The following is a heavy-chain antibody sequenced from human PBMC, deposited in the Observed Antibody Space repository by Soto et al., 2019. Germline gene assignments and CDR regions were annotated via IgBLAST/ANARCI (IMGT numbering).Heavy chain of an antibody. CDR2: ISSSSTYI. J-gene: IGHJ4*02. D-gene: IGHD2-2*01. CDR3: ARGVREIPRHFDY. Sequence: EVQLVESGGDLVKPGGSLRRSCADSGFTFSSYSMNWVRQAPGKGLEWVSSISSSSTYIYYADSVKGRFTIARDNAKHSLYLQMNSLSAEHTAVYYCARGVREIPRHFDYWGQGTLVTVSS. V-gene: IGHV3-21*01. CDR1: GFTFSSYS.